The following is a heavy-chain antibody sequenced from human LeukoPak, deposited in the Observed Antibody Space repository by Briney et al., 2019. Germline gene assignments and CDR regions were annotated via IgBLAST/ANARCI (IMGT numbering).Heavy chain of an antibody. CDR2: IIPIFGTA. V-gene: IGHV1-69*05. CDR1: GGTFSSYA. CDR3: ARMGQEGAEFDY. Sequence: SVKVSCKASGGTFSSYAISWVRQAPGQGLEWMGGIIPIFGTANYAQKFQGRVTITTNESTSTAYMELSSLRSEDTAVYYCARMGQEGAEFDYWGQGTLVTVSS. J-gene: IGHJ4*02. D-gene: IGHD3-16*01.